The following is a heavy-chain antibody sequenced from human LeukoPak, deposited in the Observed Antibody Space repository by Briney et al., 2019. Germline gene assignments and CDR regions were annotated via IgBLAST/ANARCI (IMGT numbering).Heavy chain of an antibody. CDR3: ASSIVYCSSTSCYFN. CDR2: INPNSGGT. V-gene: IGHV1-2*02. Sequence: ASVKVSCKASGYTFTGYFMHWVRQAPGQGLEWMGWINPNSGGTNYAQKFQGRVTMTRDTSISTAYMELSRLRSDDTAVYYCASSIVYCSSTSCYFNWGQGTLVTVSS. D-gene: IGHD2-2*01. CDR1: GYTFTGYF. J-gene: IGHJ4*02.